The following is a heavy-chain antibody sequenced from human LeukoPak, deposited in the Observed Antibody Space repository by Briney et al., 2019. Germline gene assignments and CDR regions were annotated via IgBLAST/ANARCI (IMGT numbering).Heavy chain of an antibody. CDR2: IYYSGST. Sequence: SETLSLTCTVSGGSISSSSYYWGWIRQPPGKGLEWIGSIYYSGSTYYNPSLKSRVTISVGTSKNQFSLKLSSVTAADTAVYYCASQKRIRYFDWLLDNWFDPWGQGTLVTVSS. CDR3: ASQKRIRYFDWLLDNWFDP. J-gene: IGHJ5*02. D-gene: IGHD3-9*01. CDR1: GGSISSSSYY. V-gene: IGHV4-39*01.